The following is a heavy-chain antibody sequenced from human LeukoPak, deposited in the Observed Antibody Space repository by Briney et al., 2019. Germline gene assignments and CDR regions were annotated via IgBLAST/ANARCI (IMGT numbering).Heavy chain of an antibody. CDR1: GFTFSSYS. J-gene: IGHJ4*02. D-gene: IGHD1-1*01. V-gene: IGHV3-48*01. CDR3: ARDWPGTTGALFDY. Sequence: GGSLRLSCAASGFTFSSYSMNWVRQAPGKGLEWVSYISSSSSIIYYADSVKGRFTIFRDNAKNSLYLQMNSLRAEDTAVYFCARDWPGTTGALFDYWGQGTLVTVSS. CDR2: ISSSSSII.